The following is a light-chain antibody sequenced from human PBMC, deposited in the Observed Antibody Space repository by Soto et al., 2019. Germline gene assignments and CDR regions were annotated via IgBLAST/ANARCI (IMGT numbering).Light chain of an antibody. J-gene: IGKJ5*01. CDR2: AAS. CDR1: QSISSY. CDR3: QQSYSTPVT. V-gene: IGKV1-39*01. Sequence: DIQMTQSPSSLSASVGDRVTITFRASQSISSYLACCQQKPGKAPKLLIYAASSLQSGVPSRFSGSGSGTDFTLTISSLQPEDFATYYCQQSYSTPVTFGQGTRLEIK.